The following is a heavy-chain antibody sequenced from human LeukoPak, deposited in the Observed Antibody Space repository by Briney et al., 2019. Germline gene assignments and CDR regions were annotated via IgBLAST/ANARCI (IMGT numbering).Heavy chain of an antibody. V-gene: IGHV4-59*11. CDR3: AREPGRRGIDY. Sequence: SETLSLTCTVSGGSISSHYWSWIRQPPGKGLEWIGYIYYSGSTNYNPSLKSRVTISVDTSKNQFSLKLSPVTAADTAVYYCAREPGRRGIDYWGQGTLVTASS. D-gene: IGHD1-14*01. CDR1: GGSISSHY. CDR2: IYYSGST. J-gene: IGHJ4*02.